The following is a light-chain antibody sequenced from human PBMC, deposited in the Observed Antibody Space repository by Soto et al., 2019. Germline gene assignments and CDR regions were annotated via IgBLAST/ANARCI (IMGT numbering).Light chain of an antibody. CDR3: QQYNNWPPT. CDR1: QTVNNN. CDR2: SAF. J-gene: IGKJ2*01. V-gene: IGKV3-15*01. Sequence: EIVMTQSPATLSVSPGERATLSCRASQTVNNNLAWYQQKVGQAPRLLIYSAFNRATGIPARFSGSGSGTEFTLTISSLQSEDFAVYYCQQYNNWPPTFGQGTKLEIK.